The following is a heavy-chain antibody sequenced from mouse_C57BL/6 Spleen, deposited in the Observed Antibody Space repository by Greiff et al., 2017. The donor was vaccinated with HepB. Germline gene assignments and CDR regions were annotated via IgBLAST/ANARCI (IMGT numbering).Heavy chain of an antibody. V-gene: IGHV3-6*01. J-gene: IGHJ1*03. CDR1: GYSITSGYY. CDR2: ISYDGSN. Sequence: VQLQQSGPGLVKPSQSLSLTCSVTGYSITSGYYWNWIRQFPGNKLEWMGYISYDGSNNYNPSLKNRISITRDTSKNQFFLKLNSVTTEDTATYYCATRGPWYFDVWGTGTTVTVSS. CDR3: ATRGPWYFDV.